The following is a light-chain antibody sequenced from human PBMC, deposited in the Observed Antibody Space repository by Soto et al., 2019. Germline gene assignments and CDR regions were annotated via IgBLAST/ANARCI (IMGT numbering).Light chain of an antibody. Sequence: QSVLTQPASVSGSPGQSITISCTGTSSDVGSYNLVSWCQQHPGKAPKLMIYEGTKRPSRVSNRFSGSKSGNTASLTISGLQAEDEADYYCSSYAGSNTLVFGGGTKLTVL. V-gene: IGLV2-23*01. CDR3: SSYAGSNTLV. J-gene: IGLJ3*02. CDR1: SSDVGSYNL. CDR2: EGT.